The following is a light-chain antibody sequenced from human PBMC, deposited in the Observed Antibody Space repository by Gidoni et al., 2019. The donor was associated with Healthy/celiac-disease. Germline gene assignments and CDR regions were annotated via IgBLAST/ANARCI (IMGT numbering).Light chain of an antibody. CDR2: WSS. J-gene: IGKJ4*01. CDR1: QSVLYSSNDKHY. V-gene: IGKV4-1*01. CDR3: QQYYSTPLT. Sequence: DIVITQSPDSLAGSLGERATINCKSSQSVLYSSNDKHYLAWYQQKPGQPPKLPIYWSSTRESGVPDRFSGSGSGTDFTLTISSLQAEDVSVYYCQQYYSTPLTFGGXTKVEIK.